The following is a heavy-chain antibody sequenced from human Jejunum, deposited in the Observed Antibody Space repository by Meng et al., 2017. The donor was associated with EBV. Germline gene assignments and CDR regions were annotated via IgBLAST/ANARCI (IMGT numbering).Heavy chain of an antibody. V-gene: IGHV4-39*06. Sequence: VSPSYTPSRTCTGSCDSITAGCYSYAWIRQPPRQGLKWVGTIYYSVSTYYNPSLTSRVTISLDTSKSQFTPKLTSVTAADTALYYCARVAYFSSSWYYFDYWGQRTLVTVSS. D-gene: IGHD6-13*01. J-gene: IGHJ4*02. CDR1: CDSITAGCYS. CDR2: IYYSVST. CDR3: ARVAYFSSSWYYFDY.